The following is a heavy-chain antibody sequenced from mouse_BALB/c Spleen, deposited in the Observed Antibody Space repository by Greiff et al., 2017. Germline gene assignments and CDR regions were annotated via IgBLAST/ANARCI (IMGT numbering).Heavy chain of an antibody. V-gene: IGHV3-6*02. J-gene: IGHJ2*01. CDR1: GYSITSGYY. D-gene: IGHD2-3*01. Sequence: EVKLVESGPGLVKPSQSLSLTCSVTGYSITSGYYWNWIRQFPGNKLEWMGYISYDGSNNYNPSLKNRISITRDTSKNQFFLKLNSVTTEDTATYYCARMHDGYYVWFDYWGQGTTLTVSS. CDR2: ISYDGSN. CDR3: ARMHDGYYVWFDY.